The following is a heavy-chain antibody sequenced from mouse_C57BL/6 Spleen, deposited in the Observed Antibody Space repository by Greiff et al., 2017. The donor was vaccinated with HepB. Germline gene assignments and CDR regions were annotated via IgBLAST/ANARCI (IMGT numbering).Heavy chain of an antibody. CDR2: INPSTGGT. CDR3: ARRLDY. Sequence: EVKLVESGPELVKPGASVKISCKASGYSFTGYYMNWVKQSPEKSLEWIGEINPSTGGTTYNQKFKTKATLTVDKSSSPAYMQLKSLTSEDSAVYYGARRLDYWGQGTTLTVSS. V-gene: IGHV1-42*01. J-gene: IGHJ2*01. CDR1: GYSFTGYY.